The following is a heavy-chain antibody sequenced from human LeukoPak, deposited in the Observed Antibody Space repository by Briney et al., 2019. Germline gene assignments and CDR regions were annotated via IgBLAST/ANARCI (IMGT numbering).Heavy chain of an antibody. CDR2: MNPNSGDT. D-gene: IGHD5-24*01. Sequence: ASVKVSCRATGYIFTSYDISWVRQATGQGLEWMGWMNPNSGDTGYAQQFQGRVSMTRDTSISTAYMELTSLSSEDTAMYYCASTGTLTGYNRYFDLWGRGTLVTVSS. V-gene: IGHV1-8*01. CDR1: GYIFTSYD. J-gene: IGHJ2*01. CDR3: ASTGTLTGYNRYFDL.